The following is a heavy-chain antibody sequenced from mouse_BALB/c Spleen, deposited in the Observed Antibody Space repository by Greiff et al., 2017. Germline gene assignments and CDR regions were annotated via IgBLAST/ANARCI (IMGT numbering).Heavy chain of an antibody. CDR1: GDSITSGY. D-gene: IGHD2-4*01. V-gene: IGHV3-8*02. J-gene: IGHJ4*01. CDR2: ISYSGST. Sequence: EVHLVESGPSLVKPSQTLSLTCSVTGDSITSGYWNWIRKFPGNKLEYMGYISYSGSTYYNPSLKSRISITRDTSKNQYYLQLNSVTTEDTATYYCARGDYDVGGAMDYWGQGTSVTVSS. CDR3: ARGDYDVGGAMDY.